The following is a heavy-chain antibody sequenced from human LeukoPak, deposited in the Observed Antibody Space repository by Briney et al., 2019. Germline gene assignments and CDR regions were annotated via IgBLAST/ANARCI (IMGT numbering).Heavy chain of an antibody. CDR2: IIPIFGTA. V-gene: IGHV1-69*13. D-gene: IGHD1-26*01. J-gene: IGHJ5*02. CDR3: ATLLSSESGSHNWFDP. Sequence: ASVKVSCKASGGTFSSYAISWVRQAPGQGLEWMGGIIPIFGTANYAQKFQGRVTITADESTSTAYMELSSLRSEDTAVYYCATLLSSESGSHNWFDPWGQGTLVTVSS. CDR1: GGTFSSYA.